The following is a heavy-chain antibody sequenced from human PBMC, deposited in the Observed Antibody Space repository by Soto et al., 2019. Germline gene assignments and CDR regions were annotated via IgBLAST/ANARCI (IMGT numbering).Heavy chain of an antibody. V-gene: IGHV1-69*12. J-gene: IGHJ6*02. D-gene: IGHD2-2*01. Sequence: QVQLVQSGAEVKKPGSSVKVSCKASGGTFSSYAISWVRQAPGQGLEWMGGIIPIFGTADYAQKFQGRVTITADESTSTAYMELSSLRSEDTAVYYCASHSSLRGYCISTSCYGYYYGMDVWGQGTTGTVSS. CDR2: IIPIFGTA. CDR3: ASHSSLRGYCISTSCYGYYYGMDV. CDR1: GGTFSSYA.